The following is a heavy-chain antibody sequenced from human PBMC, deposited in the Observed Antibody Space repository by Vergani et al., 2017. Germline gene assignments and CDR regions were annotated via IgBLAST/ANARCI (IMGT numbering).Heavy chain of an antibody. D-gene: IGHD1-26*01. CDR2: IIPIFGTA. V-gene: IGHV1-69*01. Sequence: QVQLVQSGAEVKKPGSSVKVSCKASGGTFSSYAISWVRQAPGQGLEWMGGIIPIFGTANYAQKFQGRVTITADESTSTAYMELSSLRSDDTAVYYCAASKSGSYYHRGPPTRYYRMDVWGQGTTVTVSS. CDR1: GGTFSSYA. CDR3: AASKSGSYYHRGPPTRYYRMDV. J-gene: IGHJ6*02.